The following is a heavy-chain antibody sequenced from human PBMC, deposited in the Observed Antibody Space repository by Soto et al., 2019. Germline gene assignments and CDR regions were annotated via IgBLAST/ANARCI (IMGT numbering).Heavy chain of an antibody. CDR3: AKDWEPNIVVVPAATPGAFDI. Sequence: PGGALRLPCAGSGFTLGDYALHLGRQAPGKGLEWVSGISWNSGSIGYADSVKGRFTISRDNAKNSLYLQMNSLRAEDTALYYCAKDWEPNIVVVPAATPGAFDIWGQGTMVTVSS. D-gene: IGHD2-2*01. CDR1: GFTLGDYA. CDR2: ISWNSGSI. V-gene: IGHV3-9*01. J-gene: IGHJ3*02.